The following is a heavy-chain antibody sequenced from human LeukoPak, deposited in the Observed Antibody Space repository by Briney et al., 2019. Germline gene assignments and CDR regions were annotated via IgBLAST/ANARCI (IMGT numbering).Heavy chain of an antibody. Sequence: ASVKVSCKASGYTFTGYYMHWVRQAPGQGLEWMGWINPNSGGTNYAQKFQGRVTMTRDTSISTAYMELSRLRSDDTAVYYCARLLLRYYYGSGGLYYMDVWGKGTTVTVSS. J-gene: IGHJ6*03. V-gene: IGHV1-2*02. D-gene: IGHD3-10*01. CDR1: GYTFTGYY. CDR3: ARLLLRYYYGSGGLYYMDV. CDR2: INPNSGGT.